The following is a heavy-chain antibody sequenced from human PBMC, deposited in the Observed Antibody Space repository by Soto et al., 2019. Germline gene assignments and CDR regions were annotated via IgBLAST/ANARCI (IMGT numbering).Heavy chain of an antibody. D-gene: IGHD5-12*01. CDR3: ARRRGFPYYYGMDV. CDR2: IYHSGST. V-gene: IGHV4-30-2*01. J-gene: IGHJ6*02. Sequence: SETLSLTCAVSGGSISSGGYSWSWIRQPPGKGLEWIGYIYHSGSTYYNPSLKSRVTISVDRSKNQFSLKLSSVTAADTAVYYCARRRGFPYYYGMDVWGQGTTVA. CDR1: GGSISSGGYS.